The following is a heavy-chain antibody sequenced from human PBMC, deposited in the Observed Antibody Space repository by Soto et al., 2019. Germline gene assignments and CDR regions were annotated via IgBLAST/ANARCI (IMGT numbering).Heavy chain of an antibody. D-gene: IGHD3-9*01. CDR2: INPNSGGT. V-gene: IGHV1-2*02. J-gene: IGHJ6*02. Sequence: VKDRWSVFGGNCVYHCSDGVIQTNGQGLEWMGWINPNSGGTNYAQKFQGRVTMTRDTSISTAYMELSRLRSDDTAVYYCARDSTVVLRYFDWLLDDYSMDVWCQGTTVNVS. CDR3: ARDSTVVLRYFDWLLDDYSMDV. CDR1: GGNCVYHC.